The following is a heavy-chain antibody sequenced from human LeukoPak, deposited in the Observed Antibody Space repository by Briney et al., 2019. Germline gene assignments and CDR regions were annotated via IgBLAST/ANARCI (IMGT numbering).Heavy chain of an antibody. CDR3: ARGGPDSSGYYYY. V-gene: IGHV4-39*07. CDR2: IYYSGST. Sequence: SETLSLTCTVSGGSISSSSYYWGWIRQPPGKGLEWIGSIYYSGSTYYNPSLKSRVTISVDTSKNQFSLKLSSVTAADTAVYYCARGGPDSSGYYYYWGQGTLVTVSS. D-gene: IGHD3-22*01. CDR1: GGSISSSSYY. J-gene: IGHJ4*02.